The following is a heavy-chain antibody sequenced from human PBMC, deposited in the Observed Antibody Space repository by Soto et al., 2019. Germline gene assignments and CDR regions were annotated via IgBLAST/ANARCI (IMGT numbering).Heavy chain of an antibody. CDR2: ISGSGDST. Sequence: CIIKTPRKGLEWVSTISGSGDSTYYADSVKGRFTISRDNSRNTLYLQMNSLRAEDTAVYYCAKALRYFDWLLRPWTSMDVWGKGTT. J-gene: IGHJ6*01. CDR3: AKALRYFDWLLRPWTSMDV. V-gene: IGHV3-23*01. D-gene: IGHD3-9*01.